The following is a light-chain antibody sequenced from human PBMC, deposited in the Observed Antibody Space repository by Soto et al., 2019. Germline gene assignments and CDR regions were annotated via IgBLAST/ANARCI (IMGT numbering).Light chain of an antibody. J-gene: IGLJ1*01. CDR3: AAWDDSLSGHYV. CDR1: SSNIGSNY. Sequence: QPVLTQPPSASGTPGQRVTISCSGSSSNIGSNYVYWYQQLPGTAPKLLIYSNNQRPSGVPDRFSGSKSGTSASLAISGLRSEDEADYYCAAWDDSLSGHYVFGTGTKVTVL. V-gene: IGLV1-47*02. CDR2: SNN.